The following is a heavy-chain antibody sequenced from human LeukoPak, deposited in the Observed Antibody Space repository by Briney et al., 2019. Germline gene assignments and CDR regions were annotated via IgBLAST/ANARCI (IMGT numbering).Heavy chain of an antibody. CDR2: ISAYNGNT. CDR1: GYTFTSYG. D-gene: IGHD1-26*01. J-gene: IGHJ4*02. Sequence: ASVKVSCKASGYTFTSYGISWVRQAPGQGLEWMGWISAYNGNTNYAQTLQGRVTITTDTSTSTAYMELRSLRSDDTAVYYCAREEDRVGATPLFDYWGQGTLVTVSS. V-gene: IGHV1-18*01. CDR3: AREEDRVGATPLFDY.